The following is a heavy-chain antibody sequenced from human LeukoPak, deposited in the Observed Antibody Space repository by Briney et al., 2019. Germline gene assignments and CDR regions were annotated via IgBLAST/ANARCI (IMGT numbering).Heavy chain of an antibody. J-gene: IGHJ3*02. V-gene: IGHV3-23*01. Sequence: GGSLRLSCAASGFTFNTYAMSWVRQAPGKGLEWVSAISGSGGSTYYADSVKGRFTISRDNAKNSLCLQMNSLRAEDTAVYYCARDVHYDYVWGSYRPDAFDIWGQGTMVTVSS. CDR1: GFTFNTYA. CDR3: ARDVHYDYVWGSYRPDAFDI. D-gene: IGHD3-16*02. CDR2: ISGSGGST.